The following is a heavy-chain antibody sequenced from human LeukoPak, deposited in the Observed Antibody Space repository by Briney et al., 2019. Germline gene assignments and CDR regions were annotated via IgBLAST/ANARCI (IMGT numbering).Heavy chain of an antibody. V-gene: IGHV3-72*01. J-gene: IGHJ6*02. CDR2: TRSKARGYTT. Sequence: QPGGSLRLYCATSGFTFSDHYMDWVRQAPGKGLEWVARTRSKARGYTTEYAASVKGRFTVSRDESMNSLYLQMNSLKTEDTAVYYCARGPTVTFYYHYGMDVWGQGTTVTVSS. CDR1: GFTFSDHY. CDR3: ARGPTVTFYYHYGMDV. D-gene: IGHD4-17*01.